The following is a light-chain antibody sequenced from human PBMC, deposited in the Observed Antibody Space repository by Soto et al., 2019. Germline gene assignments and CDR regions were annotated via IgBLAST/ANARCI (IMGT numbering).Light chain of an antibody. CDR1: QSVSSSY. CDR2: GAS. V-gene: IGKV3-20*01. J-gene: IGKJ4*01. Sequence: EIVLTQSPGTLSLSPGERAALSCRVSQSVSSSYLAWYQQKPGQAPRLLIYGASSRATGIPDRFSGSGSGTDFTLTISRLEPEDLAVYYCQKYGSSQLTFGGGTKVEIK. CDR3: QKYGSSQLT.